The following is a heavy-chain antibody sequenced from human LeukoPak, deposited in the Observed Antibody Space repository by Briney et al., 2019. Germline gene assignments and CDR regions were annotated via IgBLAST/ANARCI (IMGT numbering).Heavy chain of an antibody. CDR2: IYYSGST. CDR1: GGSISSYY. V-gene: IGHV4-59*12. CDR3: ARDRRFLGVVITNWFDP. J-gene: IGHJ5*02. Sequence: SETLSLTCTVSGGSISSYYWSWIRQPPGKGLEWIGYIYYSGSTYYNPSLKSRVTISVDTSKNQFSLKLSSVTAADTAVYYCARDRRFLGVVITNWFDPWGQGTLVTVSS. D-gene: IGHD3-3*01.